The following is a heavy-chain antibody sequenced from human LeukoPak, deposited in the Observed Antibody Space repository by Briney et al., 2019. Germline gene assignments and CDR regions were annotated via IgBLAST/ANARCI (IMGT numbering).Heavy chain of an antibody. D-gene: IGHD6-19*01. CDR3: TRRRGNSGTYVDY. CDR1: GFIFGDYS. CDR2: IRSKDYGGTT. V-gene: IGHV3-49*04. Sequence: PGGSLRLSCAASGFIFGDYSMGWVRQAPGKGLEWVGFIRSKDYGGTTEYAASVKGRFTISRDDSKSSAYLEMNSLETEDTAIYYCTRRRGNSGTYVDYWGQGTLVTVSS. J-gene: IGHJ4*02.